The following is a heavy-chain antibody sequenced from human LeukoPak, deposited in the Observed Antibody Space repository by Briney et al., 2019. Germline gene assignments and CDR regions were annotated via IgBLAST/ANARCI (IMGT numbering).Heavy chain of an antibody. CDR2: VSGSGDRT. V-gene: IGHV3-23*01. J-gene: IGHJ4*02. Sequence: GGSLRLSCAASGFTFSSYAMSWVRQAPVKGLEWVASVSGSGDRTDYTDSVKGRFTISRDNFKNTLYLQMNSLRVEDTAVYYCAKVDYDGSGYYDYWGQGTLVT. D-gene: IGHD3-22*01. CDR3: AKVDYDGSGYYDY. CDR1: GFTFSSYA.